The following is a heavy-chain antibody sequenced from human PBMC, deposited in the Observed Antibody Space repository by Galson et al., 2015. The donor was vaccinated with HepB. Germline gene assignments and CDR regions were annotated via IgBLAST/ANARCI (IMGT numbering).Heavy chain of an antibody. V-gene: IGHV3-66*01. CDR3: ATGDGYCSGGSCYSVYYGMDV. CDR1: GFTVSSNY. CDR2: IYSGGST. D-gene: IGHD2-15*01. J-gene: IGHJ6*02. Sequence: SLRLSCAASGFTVSSNYMSWVRRAPGKGLEWVSVIYSGGSTYYADSVKGRFTISRDNSKNTLYLQMNSLRAEDTAVYYCATGDGYCSGGSCYSVYYGMDVWGQGTTVTVSS.